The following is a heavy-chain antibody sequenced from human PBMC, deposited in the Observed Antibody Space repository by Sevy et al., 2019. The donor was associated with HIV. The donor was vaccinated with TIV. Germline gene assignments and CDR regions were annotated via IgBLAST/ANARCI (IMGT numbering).Heavy chain of an antibody. D-gene: IGHD1-26*01. Sequence: GGSLRLSCAASGLTFSDAWMSWVRQAPGKGLGWIGRVKSKTDGGTTLYAAPVKGGFTISREDSNSTLYLQMSSLNTQDTAVYYCTTYLKPWELVGDYFDYWCQGTLVTVSS. J-gene: IGHJ4*02. CDR3: TTYLKPWELVGDYFDY. CDR2: VKSKTDGGTT. V-gene: IGHV3-15*01. CDR1: GLTFSDAW.